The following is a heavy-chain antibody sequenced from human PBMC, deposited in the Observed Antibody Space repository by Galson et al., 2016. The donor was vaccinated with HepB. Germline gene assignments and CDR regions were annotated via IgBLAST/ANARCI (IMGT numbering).Heavy chain of an antibody. V-gene: IGHV3-30*18. CDR3: AKPRRSGWSVEYFHD. J-gene: IGHJ1*01. D-gene: IGHD6-19*01. Sequence: SLRLSCAASGFTFSTYGMHWVRQAPGKELEWVSMISFDGDIKEYADPVKGRFTISRDNSNNTLYLQMNSLRPEDTAVYYCAKPRRSGWSVEYFHDWGQGTLVTVSS. CDR1: GFTFSTYG. CDR2: ISFDGDIK.